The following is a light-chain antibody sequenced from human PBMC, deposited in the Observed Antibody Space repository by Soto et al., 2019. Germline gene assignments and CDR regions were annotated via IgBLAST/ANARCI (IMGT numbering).Light chain of an antibody. CDR1: SSNIGAGYD. Sequence: QSVLTQPPSVSGAPGQRVTISCTGSSSNIGAGYDVHWYQQLPGTAPKRLIYGNSNRPSGVPDRFSGSKSGTSASLAITGLQAEDEADYYCQSSDSSLRVSVFGGGTKLTV. V-gene: IGLV1-40*01. CDR2: GNS. CDR3: QSSDSSLRVSV. J-gene: IGLJ2*01.